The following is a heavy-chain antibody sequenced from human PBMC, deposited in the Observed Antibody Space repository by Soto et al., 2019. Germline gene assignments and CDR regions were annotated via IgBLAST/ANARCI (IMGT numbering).Heavy chain of an antibody. CDR3: ARGGSLSWHFAH. CDR2: INAGNGNT. J-gene: IGHJ2*01. Sequence: QVQLVQSGAEVKKPGASVKVSCKASGYTFTSYAMHWVRQAPGQRLEWMGWINAGNGNTKYSQKFQGRVTITRDTSASTAYMELSSLRSEDTAVYYCARGGSLSWHFAHWGRGTLWTVSS. V-gene: IGHV1-3*01. D-gene: IGHD1-26*01. CDR1: GYTFTSYA.